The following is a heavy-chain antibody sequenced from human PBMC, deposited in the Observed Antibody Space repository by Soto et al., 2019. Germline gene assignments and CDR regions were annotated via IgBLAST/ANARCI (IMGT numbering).Heavy chain of an antibody. CDR2: IKRDGSGG. V-gene: IGHV3-7*01. CDR3: ARDVSPGSSGWYFDAFDI. CDR1: GFTFSNYC. Sequence: QLVESGGGLVQPGGSLRLSCAASGFTFSNYCMTWVRQAPGKGLGWVANIKRDGSGGSYLDSGRCRFTVSRDNARNSLYQQMNSLRAEDTALYYCARDVSPGSSGWYFDAFDIWGQGTMVTVSS. J-gene: IGHJ3*02. D-gene: IGHD6-13*01.